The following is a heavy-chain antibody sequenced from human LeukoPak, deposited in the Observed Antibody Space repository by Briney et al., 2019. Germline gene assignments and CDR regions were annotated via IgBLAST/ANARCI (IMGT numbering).Heavy chain of an antibody. V-gene: IGHV3-23*01. CDR1: GFTFDDYG. CDR2: ISGSGGST. D-gene: IGHD6-19*01. Sequence: GGSLRLSCAASGFTFDDYGMSWVRQAPGKGLEWVSAISGSGGSTYYADSVKGRFTISRDNSKNTLYLQMNSLRAEDTAVYYCAKDRKAVAGGLFGYWGQGTLVTVSS. CDR3: AKDRKAVAGGLFGY. J-gene: IGHJ4*02.